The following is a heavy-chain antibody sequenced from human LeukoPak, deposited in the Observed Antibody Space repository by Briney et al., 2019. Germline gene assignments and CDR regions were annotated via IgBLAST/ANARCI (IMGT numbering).Heavy chain of an antibody. D-gene: IGHD3-3*01. CDR1: GGSISSYY. V-gene: IGHV4-4*07. CDR3: ARVEWSRRGLLPFDA. Sequence: SETLSLTCTVSGGSISSYYWSWIRQPAGKGLEWIGRIYTSGSTNYNPSLKSRVTMSVDTSKNQFSLKLSSVTAADTAVYYCARVEWSRRGLLPFDAWGQGTLVTVSS. CDR2: IYTSGST. J-gene: IGHJ5*02.